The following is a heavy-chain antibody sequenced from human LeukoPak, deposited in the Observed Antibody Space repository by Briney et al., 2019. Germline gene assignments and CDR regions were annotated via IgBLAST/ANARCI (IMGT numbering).Heavy chain of an antibody. CDR1: GFTFSSYA. Sequence: GGSLRLSCAASGFTFSSYAMHWVRQAPGKGLEWVAVISYDGSNKYYADSVKGRFTISRDNSKNTLYLQMNSLRAEDTAVYYCARDAYCSSTSCFAFDYWGQGTLVTVSS. CDR2: ISYDGSNK. V-gene: IGHV3-30-3*01. CDR3: ARDAYCSSTSCFAFDY. D-gene: IGHD2-2*01. J-gene: IGHJ4*02.